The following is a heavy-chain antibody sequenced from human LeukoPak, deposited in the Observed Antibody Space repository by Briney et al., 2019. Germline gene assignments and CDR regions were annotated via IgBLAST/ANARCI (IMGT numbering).Heavy chain of an antibody. Sequence: GGSLRLSCAASGFTFSSYGMHWVRHAPGKGLEWVTFIRYDGNQKYYADSVKGRFTISRDNSKNTLYLQMNSLRAEDTAVYYCAKVYTSSWPLDYWGQGTLVTVSS. J-gene: IGHJ4*02. CDR1: GFTFSSYG. V-gene: IGHV3-30*02. CDR2: IRYDGNQK. CDR3: AKVYTSSWPLDY. D-gene: IGHD6-13*01.